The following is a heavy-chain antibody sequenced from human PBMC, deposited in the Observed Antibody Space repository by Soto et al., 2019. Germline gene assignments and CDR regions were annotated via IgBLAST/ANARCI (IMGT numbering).Heavy chain of an antibody. V-gene: IGHV3-21*01. D-gene: IGHD4-17*01. CDR2: ISSSSSYI. J-gene: IGHJ2*01. Sequence: GSLRLSCAASGFTFSSYSMNWVRQAPGKGLEWVSSISSSSSYIYYADSVKGRFTISRDNAKNSLYLQMNSLRAEDTAVYYCARDPLLPRTTVTLLGYFDLWGRGTLVTVSS. CDR3: ARDPLLPRTTVTLLGYFDL. CDR1: GFTFSSYS.